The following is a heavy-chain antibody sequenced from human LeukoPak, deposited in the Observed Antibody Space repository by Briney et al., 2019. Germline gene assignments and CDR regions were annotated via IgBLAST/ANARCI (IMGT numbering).Heavy chain of an antibody. V-gene: IGHV4-38-2*02. CDR3: ARGAHGYCSGGSCPRGNFDY. J-gene: IGHJ4*02. Sequence: SETLSLTCTVSGYSIGSGYYWDWIRQPPGKGLEWIGTLSHSGSSYYNPSLKSRVTISVDTSRNQFSLNLSSVTAADTAVFYCARGAHGYCSGGSCPRGNFDYWGQGTLVTVSS. CDR1: GYSIGSGYY. CDR2: LSHSGSS. D-gene: IGHD2-15*01.